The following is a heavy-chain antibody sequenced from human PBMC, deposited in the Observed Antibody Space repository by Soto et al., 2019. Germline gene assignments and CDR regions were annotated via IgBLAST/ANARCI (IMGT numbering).Heavy chain of an antibody. J-gene: IGHJ4*02. CDR2: IIPIFGTA. CDR3: ARPRYSYGYDGWDY. CDR1: GGTFSSYA. D-gene: IGHD5-18*01. V-gene: IGHV1-69*06. Sequence: QVPLVQSGAEVKKPGSSVKVSYKASGGTFSSYAISWVRQAPGQGLEWMGGIIPIFGTANYAQKFQGRVTITADKSTSTAYMELSSLRSEDTAVYYCARPRYSYGYDGWDYWGQGTLVTVSS.